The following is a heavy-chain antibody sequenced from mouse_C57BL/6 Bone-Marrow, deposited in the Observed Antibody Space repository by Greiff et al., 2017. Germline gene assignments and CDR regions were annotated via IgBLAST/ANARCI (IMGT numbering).Heavy chain of an antibody. J-gene: IGHJ1*03. CDR3: AKKGVYYDGSSLVYFDV. CDR2: IWSGGST. Sequence: QVQLKESGPGLVQPSQSLSITCTVSGFSLTSSGVHWVRQPPGKGLEWLGVIWSGGSTDYNAAFISRLSISKDNSKSQVFFKMNSLQADDTAIYYCAKKGVYYDGSSLVYFDVWGTGTTVTVSS. V-gene: IGHV2-4*01. CDR1: GFSLTSSG. D-gene: IGHD1-1*01.